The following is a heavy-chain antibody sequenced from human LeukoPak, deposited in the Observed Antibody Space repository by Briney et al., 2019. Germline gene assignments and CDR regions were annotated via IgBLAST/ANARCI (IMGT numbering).Heavy chain of an antibody. V-gene: IGHV3-30-3*02. D-gene: IGHD3-22*01. CDR2: ISYDGSNK. CDR3: AKYHSSGYYWDSYYFDY. Sequence: GGSLRLSCAASGFTFSSYAMHWVRQAPGKGLEWVAVISYDGSNKYYADSVKGRFTISRDNSKNTLYLQMNSLRAEDTAVYYCAKYHSSGYYWDSYYFDYWGQGTLVTVSS. J-gene: IGHJ4*02. CDR1: GFTFSSYA.